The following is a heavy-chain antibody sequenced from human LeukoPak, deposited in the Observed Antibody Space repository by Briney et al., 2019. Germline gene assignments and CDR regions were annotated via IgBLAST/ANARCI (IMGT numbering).Heavy chain of an antibody. CDR1: GFTFSSYA. Sequence: GGSLRLSCAASGFTFSSYAMSWVRQAPGKGLEWVSAISGSGGSTYYADSVKGRFTISRDNSKNTLYLQMNSLRAEDTAVYYCAKGQEYCTNGVCYTAETLFDYWGQGILVTVSS. CDR3: AKGQEYCTNGVCYTAETLFDY. CDR2: ISGSGGST. V-gene: IGHV3-23*01. J-gene: IGHJ4*02. D-gene: IGHD2-8*01.